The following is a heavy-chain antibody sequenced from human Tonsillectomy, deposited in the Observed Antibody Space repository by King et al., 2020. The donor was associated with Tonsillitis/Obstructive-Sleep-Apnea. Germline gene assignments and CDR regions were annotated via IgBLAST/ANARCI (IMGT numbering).Heavy chain of an antibody. Sequence: VQLVESGGGVVRPGGSLRLSCAASGFTFEDLGMSWVRQAPGKGLEWVSGINWNGDNTRYADSVKGRFTISRDNAKNSLYLQMRSLRAEDTAFYYCARNFGDPDYWGQGTLVTVSS. J-gene: IGHJ4*02. CDR3: ARNFGDPDY. CDR2: INWNGDNT. D-gene: IGHD4-17*01. CDR1: GFTFEDLG. V-gene: IGHV3-20*04.